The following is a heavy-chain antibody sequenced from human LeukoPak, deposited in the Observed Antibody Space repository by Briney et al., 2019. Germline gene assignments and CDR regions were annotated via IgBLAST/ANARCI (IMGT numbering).Heavy chain of an antibody. V-gene: IGHV4-59*12. J-gene: IGHJ6*02. D-gene: IGHD3-3*01. CDR3: ARAAEYYDFWSGYYMAYYGMDV. Sequence: PSETLSLTCTVSGGSISSYYWRWIRQPPGKGLEWIGYIYYSGSTNYNPSLKSRVTISVDTSKNQFSLKLSSVTAADTAVYYCARAAEYYDFWSGYYMAYYGMDVWGQGTTVTVSS. CDR1: GGSISSYY. CDR2: IYYSGST.